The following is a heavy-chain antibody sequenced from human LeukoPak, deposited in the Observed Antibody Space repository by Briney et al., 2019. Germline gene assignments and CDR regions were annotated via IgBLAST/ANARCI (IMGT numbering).Heavy chain of an antibody. J-gene: IGHJ5*02. D-gene: IGHD2-15*01. CDR2: FSYSGST. CDR3: AGDRTVVVVVAATQAHWFDP. V-gene: IGHV4-39*07. Sequence: PSETLSLTCTVSGDSISSSSYYWGWIRQPPGKGLEWIGSFSYSGSTYYNPSLKSRVTISVDTSKNQFSLKLSSVTAADTAVYYCAGDRTVVVVVAATQAHWFDPWGQGTLVTVSS. CDR1: GDSISSSSYY.